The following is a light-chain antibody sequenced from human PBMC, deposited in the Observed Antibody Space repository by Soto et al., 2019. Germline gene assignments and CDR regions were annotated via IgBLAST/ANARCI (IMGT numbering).Light chain of an antibody. CDR2: EVW. CDR3: ASYTSSDTLV. Sequence: QSVLTQPASVSASLGQSITISCTGTSSDIGGYNYVSWYQQHPGKGPKLMIYEVWNRPLGVSNRFSASKSGTTASLTISGLQAEDEADYYCASYTSSDTLVFGGGTKVTVL. J-gene: IGLJ3*02. CDR1: SSDIGGYNY. V-gene: IGLV2-14*01.